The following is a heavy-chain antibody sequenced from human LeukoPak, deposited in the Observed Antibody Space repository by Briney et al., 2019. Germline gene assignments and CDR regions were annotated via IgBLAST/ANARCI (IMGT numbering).Heavy chain of an antibody. V-gene: IGHV3-64*01. CDR1: GFTFRNYA. CDR3: ARDAYSAYGAPWYFDL. J-gene: IGHJ2*01. CDR2: ISTNGDST. D-gene: IGHD5-12*01. Sequence: GGSLRLSCAASGFTFRNYAMHWVRQAPGKGLEYVSAISTNGDSTYYANSVKGRFTISRDNSKDTLYLQMGSLSAEDMAVYFCARDAYSAYGAPWYFDLWGRGTLVTVSS.